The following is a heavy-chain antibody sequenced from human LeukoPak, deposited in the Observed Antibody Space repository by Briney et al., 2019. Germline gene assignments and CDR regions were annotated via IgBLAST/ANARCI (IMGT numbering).Heavy chain of an antibody. V-gene: IGHV3-21*01. D-gene: IGHD3-16*01. CDR3: ASWLGGAPFDP. Sequence: KSGGSLRLSCAASGFTFSSYSMNWVRQAPGKGLEWVSSISSSSSYIYYADSVKGRFTISRDNAKNSLYLQMNSLRAEDTAVYYCASWLGGAPFDPWGQGTLVTVSS. CDR1: GFTFSSYS. CDR2: ISSSSSYI. J-gene: IGHJ5*02.